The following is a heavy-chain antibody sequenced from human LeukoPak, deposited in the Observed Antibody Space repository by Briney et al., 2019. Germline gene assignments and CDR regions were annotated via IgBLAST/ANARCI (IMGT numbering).Heavy chain of an antibody. V-gene: IGHV4-34*01. Sequence: SETLSLTCAVYGGSFSNYYWNWIRQPPGKGLEWIGEINHSGRTNYNPSLKSRITISVDTSKNHFSLKLSSVIAADTAVYYCAAYSCDHPGFASWGQGTVVTVSS. CDR2: INHSGRT. CDR1: GGSFSNYY. D-gene: IGHD3-22*01. CDR3: AAYSCDHPGFAS. J-gene: IGHJ5*02.